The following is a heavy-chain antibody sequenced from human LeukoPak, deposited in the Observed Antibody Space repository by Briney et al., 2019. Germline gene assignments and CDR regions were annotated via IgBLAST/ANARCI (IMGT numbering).Heavy chain of an antibody. J-gene: IGHJ4*02. CDR3: AGSTVTTPYYFDY. CDR2: ISGSGGST. CDR1: GFTFSSYA. Sequence: GGSLRLSCAASGFTFSSYAMSWVRQAPGKGLVGVSAISGSGGSTYYADSVKGRFTISRDNSKNTLYLQMNSLRAEDTAVYYCAGSTVTTPYYFDYWGQGTLVTVSS. D-gene: IGHD4-17*01. V-gene: IGHV3-23*01.